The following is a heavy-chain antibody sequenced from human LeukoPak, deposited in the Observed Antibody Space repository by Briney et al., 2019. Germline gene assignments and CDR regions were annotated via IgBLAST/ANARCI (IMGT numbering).Heavy chain of an antibody. Sequence: SETLSLTCAVYGGSFSGYYWSWIRQPPGKGLEWIGEISHSGSTNYNPSLKSRVTISVDTSKNQFSLKLSSVTAADTAVYYCARDHDYGDLRWFDPWGQGTLVTVSS. CDR3: ARDHDYGDLRWFDP. V-gene: IGHV4-34*01. CDR2: ISHSGST. J-gene: IGHJ5*02. D-gene: IGHD4-17*01. CDR1: GGSFSGYY.